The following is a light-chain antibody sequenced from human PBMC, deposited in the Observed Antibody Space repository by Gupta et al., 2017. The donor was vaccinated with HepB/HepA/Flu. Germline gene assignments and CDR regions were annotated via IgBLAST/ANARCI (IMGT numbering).Light chain of an antibody. J-gene: IGLJ2*01. Sequence: QSALTQPPSASATPGQRVVISCSGSSSNIGENYVYWYQQFPGTAPKVLIFRDTQRPSGVPDRFSGSKSGTSASLAISGLRTEDEANYYCAAWDDSLSGAVFGGGTKVTVL. CDR1: SSNIGENY. CDR2: RDT. V-gene: IGLV1-47*01. CDR3: AAWDDSLSGAV.